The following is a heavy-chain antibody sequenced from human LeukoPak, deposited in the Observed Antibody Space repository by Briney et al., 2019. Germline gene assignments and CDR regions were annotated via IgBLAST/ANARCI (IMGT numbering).Heavy chain of an antibody. CDR3: ARDGGSGWSSAFLDH. J-gene: IGHJ4*02. Sequence: GGSLRLSCAASGFTFSSYAMSWVRQAPGKGLEWVSVIYSGGNTEYAGSVKGRFTISRDNAKNTLYLQMRSLRADDTAVYYCARDGGSGWSSAFLDHWGQGTLVTVSS. CDR2: IYSGGNT. D-gene: IGHD6-19*01. CDR1: GFTFSSYA. V-gene: IGHV3-53*01.